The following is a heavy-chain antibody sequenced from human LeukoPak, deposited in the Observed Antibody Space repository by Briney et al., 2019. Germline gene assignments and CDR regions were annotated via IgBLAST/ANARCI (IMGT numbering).Heavy chain of an antibody. D-gene: IGHD1-26*01. CDR2: IYYSGST. Sequence: SETLSLTCTVSGGSISSSSYYWGWIRQPPGKGLEWIGSIYYSGSTYYNPSLKSRVTISVDTSKNQFSLKLSSVTAADTAVYYCAREPVYSGSRRINRYFDYWGQGTLVTVSS. CDR3: AREPVYSGSRRINRYFDY. J-gene: IGHJ4*02. CDR1: GGSISSSSYY. V-gene: IGHV4-39*07.